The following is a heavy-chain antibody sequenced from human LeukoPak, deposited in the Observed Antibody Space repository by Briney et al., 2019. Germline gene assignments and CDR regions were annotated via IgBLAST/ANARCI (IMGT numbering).Heavy chain of an antibody. D-gene: IGHD3-9*01. V-gene: IGHV4-39*01. CDR1: GGSISSSSYY. CDR2: IYYSGST. CDR3: ARQKAYDILTGYYPNWFDP. Sequence: SETLSLTCTVSGGSISSSSYYWGWIRQPPGKGREWIGSIYYSGSTYYNPSLKSRVTISVYTAKNQFSLKLSSVTAADTAVYYCARQKAYDILTGYYPNWFDPWGQGTLVTVSS. J-gene: IGHJ5*02.